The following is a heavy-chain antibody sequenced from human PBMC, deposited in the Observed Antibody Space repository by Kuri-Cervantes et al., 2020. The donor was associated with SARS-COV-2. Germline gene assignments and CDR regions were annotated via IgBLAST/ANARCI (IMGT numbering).Heavy chain of an antibody. CDR1: GYSFTTYG. D-gene: IGHD4-17*01. Sequence: KVSCKGSGYSFTTYGIGWVRQMPGKGLEWMGIIYPGDSDTRYSPSFQGQVTITADKSISTAFLQWSSLKASDNAIYYCARRAYGEQVDYYYMDVWGKGTTVTVSS. J-gene: IGHJ6*03. V-gene: IGHV5-51*01. CDR2: IYPGDSDT. CDR3: ARRAYGEQVDYYYMDV.